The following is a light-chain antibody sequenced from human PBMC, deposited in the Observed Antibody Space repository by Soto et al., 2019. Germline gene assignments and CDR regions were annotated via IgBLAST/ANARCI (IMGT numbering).Light chain of an antibody. CDR1: QSISSW. Sequence: DIQMTQSPSTLSSSLGDRVTITCRASQSISSWLAWYQQKPGKAPKLLIYKASSLESGVPSRFSGSGSGTEFTLTIRSLQPDDFATYYCQQYNSYWTFGQGTKVDIK. CDR2: KAS. CDR3: QQYNSYWT. J-gene: IGKJ1*01. V-gene: IGKV1-5*03.